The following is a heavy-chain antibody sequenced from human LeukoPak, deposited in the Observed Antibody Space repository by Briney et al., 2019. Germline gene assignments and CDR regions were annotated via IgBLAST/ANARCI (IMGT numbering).Heavy chain of an antibody. CDR2: IRYDGSNK. D-gene: IGHD2-15*01. J-gene: IGHJ4*02. CDR3: AKDRVRYCSGGSCYLDY. V-gene: IGHV3-30*02. CDR1: GFTFSSYG. Sequence: GGSLRLSCAASGFTFSSYGMHWVRQAPGKGLEWVAFIRYDGSNKYYADSVKGRFTISRDNSKNTLYLQMNSLRAEDTAVYYCAKDRVRYCSGGSCYLDYWGQGTLVTVSS.